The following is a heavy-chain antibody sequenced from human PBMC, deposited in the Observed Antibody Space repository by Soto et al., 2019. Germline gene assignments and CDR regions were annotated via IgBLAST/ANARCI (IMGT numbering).Heavy chain of an antibody. Sequence: PSETLSLTCTVSGGSISSGGYYWSWIRQHPGKGLEWIGYIYYSGSTYYNPSLKSRVTISVDTSKNQFSLKLSSVTAADTAVYYCAIDRMHFDRTGYSGRRLFDPWGQGTLVTVSS. J-gene: IGHJ5*02. CDR3: AIDRMHFDRTGYSGRRLFDP. CDR1: GGSISSGGYY. D-gene: IGHD3-22*01. V-gene: IGHV4-31*03. CDR2: IYYSGST.